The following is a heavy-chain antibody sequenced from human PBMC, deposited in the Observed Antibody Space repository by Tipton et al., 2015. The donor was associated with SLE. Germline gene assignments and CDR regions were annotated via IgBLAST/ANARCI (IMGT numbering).Heavy chain of an antibody. CDR2: INHSRST. CDR3: AREYDFVWGSYRPYYFMDV. V-gene: IGHV4-34*01. J-gene: IGHJ6*03. CDR1: GGSFSGYY. D-gene: IGHD3-16*02. Sequence: AGLVKPSETLSLTCAVYGGSFSGYYWTWSRQPPGKGLEWIGEINHSRSTNYNPSLKSRVTISVDTSKNQFSLKLSSVTAADTAVYYCAREYDFVWGSYRPYYFMDVWDKGTTVTVSS.